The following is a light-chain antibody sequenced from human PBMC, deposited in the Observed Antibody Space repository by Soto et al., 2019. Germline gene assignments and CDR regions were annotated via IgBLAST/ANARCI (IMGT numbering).Light chain of an antibody. V-gene: IGKV3-20*01. CDR1: QSVNSY. J-gene: IGKJ3*01. Sequence: EIVLTQSPATLSLSPGERATLSCRASQSVNSYLAWFQQKPGQAPRLLIYAASSRATGISDRFSGSGSETDFTFTIRRLEPEDFAVYYCQQYGSSPFTFGPGTKVDIK. CDR3: QQYGSSPFT. CDR2: AAS.